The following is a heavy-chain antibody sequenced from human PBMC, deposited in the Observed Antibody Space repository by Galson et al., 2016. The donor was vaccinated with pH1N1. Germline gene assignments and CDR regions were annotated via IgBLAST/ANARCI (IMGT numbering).Heavy chain of an antibody. V-gene: IGHV3-30*04. Sequence: SLRLSCAASGFTFTSYAMHWVRQAPGKGLEWVAVISYDGSNKYYADSVKGRFTISRDGSKNMLYLQMNSLRAEDTAVYYCAKVVRGSSWPSFDYWGQGTLVTISS. D-gene: IGHD6-13*01. CDR3: AKVVRGSSWPSFDY. J-gene: IGHJ4*02. CDR1: GFTFTSYA. CDR2: ISYDGSNK.